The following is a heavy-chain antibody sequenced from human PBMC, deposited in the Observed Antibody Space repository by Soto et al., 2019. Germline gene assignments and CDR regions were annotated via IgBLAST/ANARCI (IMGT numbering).Heavy chain of an antibody. Sequence: PSETLSLTCTVSGGSVSSGSYYWSWIRQPPGKGLEWIGYIYYSGSTNYNPSLKSRVTISVDTSKNQFSLKLSSVTAADTAVYYCARGNTIFGVVNTWFDPWGQGTLVTVSS. CDR2: IYYSGST. V-gene: IGHV4-61*01. D-gene: IGHD3-3*01. CDR3: ARGNTIFGVVNTWFDP. CDR1: GGSVSSGSYY. J-gene: IGHJ5*02.